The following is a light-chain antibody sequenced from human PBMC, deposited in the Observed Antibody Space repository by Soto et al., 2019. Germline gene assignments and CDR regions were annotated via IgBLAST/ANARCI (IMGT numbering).Light chain of an antibody. CDR1: LNIYFKSNNRNY. Sequence: DIVMTQSPDSLRVSLGERATISCTSSLNIYFKSNNRNYLAWYQQNTGQPPKLLVYWASTRESGVPDRFTGSGSGTYFTLTIDNVQPDDVAVYYCQQYFITPLTFGGGTRVDIK. J-gene: IGKJ4*01. CDR3: QQYFITPLT. CDR2: WAS. V-gene: IGKV4-1*01.